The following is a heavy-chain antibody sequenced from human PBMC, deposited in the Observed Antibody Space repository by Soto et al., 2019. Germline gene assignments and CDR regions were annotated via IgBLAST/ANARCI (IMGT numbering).Heavy chain of an antibody. D-gene: IGHD3-10*01. CDR2: MNPNSGNT. J-gene: IGHJ4*02. Sequence: QVQLVQSGAEVKKPGASVKVSCKASGYTFNSNDINWVRQATGQGLEWLGWMNPNSGNTGYAQKFQGGVTRTRNTSKSTAYMELGSLRSEDTAVYYCTGGGAGAGVVYWGQGTLVTVSS. V-gene: IGHV1-8*01. CDR3: TGGGAGAGVVY. CDR1: GYTFNSND.